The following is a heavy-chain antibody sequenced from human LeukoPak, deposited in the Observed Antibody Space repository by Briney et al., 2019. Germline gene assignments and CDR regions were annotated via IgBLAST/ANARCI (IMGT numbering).Heavy chain of an antibody. V-gene: IGHV4-39*01. D-gene: IGHD5-24*01. J-gene: IGHJ4*02. CDR2: IYYSGRT. CDR1: GGSISGSNYY. CDR3: ARHEEEDGYNAKTFHH. Sequence: PSETLSLTCTVSGGSISGSNYYWGWIRQPPGMGLEWIGSIYYSGRTYYNPSLKSRVTISVDTSKNQFSLRLSSVTAADTAVYYCARHEEEDGYNAKTFHHWRQGTLVTVSS.